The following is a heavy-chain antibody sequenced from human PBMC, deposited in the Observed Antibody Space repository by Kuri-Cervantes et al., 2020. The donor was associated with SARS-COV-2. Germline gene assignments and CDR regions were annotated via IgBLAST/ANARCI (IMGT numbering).Heavy chain of an antibody. CDR3: AKDCDV. V-gene: IGHV3-13*03. J-gene: IGHJ6*04. CDR2: IGTAGDT. CDR1: GFTFSSYD. Sequence: GESLKISCAACGFTFSSYDMHWVRQATGKGLEWVSAIGTAGDTYYPGSVKGQFTISRENAKNSLYLQMNSLRAGDTAVYYCAKDCDVWGKGTTVTVSS. D-gene: IGHD2-15*01.